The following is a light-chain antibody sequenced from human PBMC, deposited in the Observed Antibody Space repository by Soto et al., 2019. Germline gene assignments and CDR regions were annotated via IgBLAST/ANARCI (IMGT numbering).Light chain of an antibody. J-gene: IGKJ2*02. CDR1: QGISSW. CDR3: QQSYSTHPWT. CDR2: AAS. V-gene: IGKV1-12*01. Sequence: DIQMTQSPSSVSASVGDRVTITCRASQGISSWLAWYQQKPGKAPKLLIYAASSLQSRVTARFSGSRSGRDFTLTISSLQPEDFATYYCQQSYSTHPWTFGQGTKLEIK.